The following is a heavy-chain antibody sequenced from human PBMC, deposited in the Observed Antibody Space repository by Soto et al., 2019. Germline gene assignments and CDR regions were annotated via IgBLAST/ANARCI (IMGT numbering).Heavy chain of an antibody. CDR3: ARGGYSYGFSYYFDY. Sequence: ASVKVSCKASGYTFTSYGISWVRQAPGQGLEWMGWISAYNGTANYAQKLQGRVTITADKSTSTAYMELRSLRSEDTAVYYCARGGYSYGFSYYFDYWGQGTLVTVSS. J-gene: IGHJ4*02. CDR2: ISAYNGTA. CDR1: GYTFTSYG. D-gene: IGHD5-18*01. V-gene: IGHV1-18*01.